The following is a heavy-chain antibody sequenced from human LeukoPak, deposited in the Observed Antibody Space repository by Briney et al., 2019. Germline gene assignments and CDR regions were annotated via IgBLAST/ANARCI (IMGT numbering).Heavy chain of an antibody. V-gene: IGHV4-38-2*01. CDR2: IYHSGST. J-gene: IGHJ4*02. Sequence: SETLSLTCAVSGYSISSGYYWGWIRQPPGKGLEWIGSIYHSGSTYYNPSLKSRVTISVDTSKNQFSLKLSSVTAADTAVYYCAHSSGWYRRYYFDYWGQGTLVTVSS. CDR3: AHSSGWYRRYYFDY. CDR1: GYSISSGYY. D-gene: IGHD6-19*01.